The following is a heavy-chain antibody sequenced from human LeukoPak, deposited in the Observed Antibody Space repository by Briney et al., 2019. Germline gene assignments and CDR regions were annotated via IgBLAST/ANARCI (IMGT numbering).Heavy chain of an antibody. Sequence: ASAKVSCKASGYTFTGYWMHWVRQAPGQGLEWMGWINPNSGGTDYAQNFQGRVTMTRDTSISTVYMELSRLRSDDTAVYYCARVGAPGGLRPYNFDNWGQGTLVTVSS. V-gene: IGHV1-2*02. D-gene: IGHD4-17*01. CDR3: ARVGAPGGLRPYNFDN. CDR2: INPNSGGT. J-gene: IGHJ4*02. CDR1: GYTFTGYW.